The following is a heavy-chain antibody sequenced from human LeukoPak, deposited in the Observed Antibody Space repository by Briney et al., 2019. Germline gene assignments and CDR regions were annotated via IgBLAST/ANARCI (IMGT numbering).Heavy chain of an antibody. Sequence: GASVKVSCKASGYTFTSYGISWVRQAPGQGLEWMGWISAYNGNTNYAQKLQGRVTMTTDTSTGTAYMELRSLRSDDTAVYYCTMVRGVITNFDYWGQGTLVTVSS. D-gene: IGHD3-10*01. V-gene: IGHV1-18*04. CDR1: GYTFTSYG. J-gene: IGHJ4*02. CDR3: TMVRGVITNFDY. CDR2: ISAYNGNT.